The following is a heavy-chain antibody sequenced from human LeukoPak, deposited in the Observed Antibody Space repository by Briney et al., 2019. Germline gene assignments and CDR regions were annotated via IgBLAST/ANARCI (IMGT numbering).Heavy chain of an antibody. CDR3: ARHDFWSGYHTNDY. Sequence: ASVKVSCKASGYTFTSYGISWVRQAPGQGLEWMGWVSAYNGNTNYAQKLQGRVTMTTDTSTSTAYMELRSLRSDDTAVYYCARHDFWSGYHTNDYWGQGTLVTVSS. CDR2: VSAYNGNT. J-gene: IGHJ4*02. V-gene: IGHV1-18*01. CDR1: GYTFTSYG. D-gene: IGHD3-3*01.